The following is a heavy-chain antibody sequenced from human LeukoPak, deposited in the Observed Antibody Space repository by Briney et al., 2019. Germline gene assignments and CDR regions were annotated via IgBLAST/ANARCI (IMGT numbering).Heavy chain of an antibody. V-gene: IGHV3-23*01. D-gene: IGHD3-22*01. CDR2: ISASGGST. Sequence: GGTLRLSCAASRFTFSSYGMSWLRQARGKGLEGVSRISASGGSTYYADSVKGRLTISRDNSKNTLYLQMNSLRAEDTAVYYCAKDRPMYDYDSNGSLDYWGQGTLVTVSS. CDR3: AKDRPMYDYDSNGSLDY. CDR1: RFTFSSYG. J-gene: IGHJ4*02.